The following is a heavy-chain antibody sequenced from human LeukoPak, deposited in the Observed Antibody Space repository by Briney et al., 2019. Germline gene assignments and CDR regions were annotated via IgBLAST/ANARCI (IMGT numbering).Heavy chain of an antibody. J-gene: IGHJ4*02. CDR3: ATAAVVGGYYRPFDY. Sequence: PSETLSLTCAVSGYSISSGYYWGWIRQPPGKGLEWIGSIYHSGSTYYNPSLKSRVTISVDTSKNQFSLKPSSVTAADTAVYYCATAAVVGGYYRPFDYWGQGTLVTVSS. D-gene: IGHD3-22*01. CDR1: GYSISSGYY. V-gene: IGHV4-38-2*01. CDR2: IYHSGST.